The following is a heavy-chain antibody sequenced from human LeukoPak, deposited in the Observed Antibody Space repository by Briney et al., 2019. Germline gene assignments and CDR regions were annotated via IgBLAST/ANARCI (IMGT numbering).Heavy chain of an antibody. CDR3: ARRNDFDI. CDR1: GGSISGSH. Sequence: SETLSLTCTVSGGSISGSHWNWIRKPPGKGLEWIGYIYYSGSTDSNPSLESRVTISVDTSKNQFTLKLTSVTAADTAMYYCARRNDFDIWGPGTMVTVSS. CDR2: IYYSGST. J-gene: IGHJ3*02. V-gene: IGHV4-59*08.